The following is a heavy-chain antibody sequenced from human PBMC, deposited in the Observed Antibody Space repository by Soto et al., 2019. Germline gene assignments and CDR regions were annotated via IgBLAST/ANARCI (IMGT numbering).Heavy chain of an antibody. D-gene: IGHD2-2*01. J-gene: IGHJ5*02. Sequence: GESLKISCTGVGYSFTSYWIGWVRQMPGKGLEWMEIIYPGDSDTRYSPSFQGQVTISADKSITTAYLQWSSLKAPDTAMYYCARGYCTTTICDPWFDPWGQGTLVTVSS. CDR1: GYSFTSYW. V-gene: IGHV5-51*01. CDR2: IYPGDSDT. CDR3: ARGYCTTTICDPWFDP.